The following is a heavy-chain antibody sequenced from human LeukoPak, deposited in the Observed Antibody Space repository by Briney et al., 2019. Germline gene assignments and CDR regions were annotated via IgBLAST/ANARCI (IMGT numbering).Heavy chain of an antibody. CDR1: GGSISSYY. CDR2: IYYSGST. Sequence: PSETLSLTCTVSGGSISSYYWSWIRQPPGKGLEWIGYIYYSGSTNNNPSLKSRVTISVDTSKNQFSLKLSSVTAADTAVYYCARGSSSDYVWGSYRYMWYFDYWGQGTLVTVSS. J-gene: IGHJ4*02. CDR3: ARGSSSDYVWGSYRYMWYFDY. V-gene: IGHV4-59*12. D-gene: IGHD3-16*02.